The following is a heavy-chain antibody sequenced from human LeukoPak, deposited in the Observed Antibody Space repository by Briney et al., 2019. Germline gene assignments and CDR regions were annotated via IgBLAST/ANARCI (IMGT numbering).Heavy chain of an antibody. D-gene: IGHD4-17*01. Sequence: GGSLRLSCAASGFTVSSNYMSWVRQAPGKGLEWVSFIYSGGNTHYSDSVKGRFTISRDNSKNTLYLQMNSLRAEDTAVYYCARRAGEYSHPYDSWGQGTLVTVSS. CDR2: IYSGGNT. J-gene: IGHJ4*02. V-gene: IGHV3-53*01. CDR1: GFTVSSNY. CDR3: ARRAGEYSHPYDS.